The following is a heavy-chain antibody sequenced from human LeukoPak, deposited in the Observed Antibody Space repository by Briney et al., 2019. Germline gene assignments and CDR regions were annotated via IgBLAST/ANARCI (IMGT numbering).Heavy chain of an antibody. J-gene: IGHJ3*02. CDR1: KFAFSSYA. CDR3: AREYYYDSSGYFGGSEAFDI. Sequence: GGSLRLSCAASKFAFSSYAMSWVRQAPGKGLEWVANIKQDGSEKYYVDSVKGRFTISRDNAKNSLYLQMNSLRAEDTAVYYCAREYYYDSSGYFGGSEAFDIWGQGTMVTVSS. V-gene: IGHV3-7*03. D-gene: IGHD3-22*01. CDR2: IKQDGSEK.